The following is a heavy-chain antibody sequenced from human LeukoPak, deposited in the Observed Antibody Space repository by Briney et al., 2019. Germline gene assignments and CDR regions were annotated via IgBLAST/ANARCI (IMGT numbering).Heavy chain of an antibody. J-gene: IGHJ4*02. Sequence: GGSLRLSCAASGFTFSNYWMHWVRQAPGKGLVWVSRINRDGRSTNYADSVKGRFTISRDNARNSLYLQMNSLRAEDTAIYYCARAEALKFRDFDYWGQGTLVTVSS. V-gene: IGHV3-74*01. CDR3: ARAEALKFRDFDY. CDR1: GFTFSNYW. CDR2: INRDGRST.